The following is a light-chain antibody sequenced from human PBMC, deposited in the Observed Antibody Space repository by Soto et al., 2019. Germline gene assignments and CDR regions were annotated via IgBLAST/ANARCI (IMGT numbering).Light chain of an antibody. Sequence: DIVMTQSPDSLAVSLGERATINCTSSQSIVYNSNNNNYLAWYQQKPGQPPKLLISWASTRESGVPDRFSGSGYGTDFTLTISSLQAEDVAVYYCQQYYNTPYTFGQGTKLEIK. V-gene: IGKV4-1*01. CDR3: QQYYNTPYT. J-gene: IGKJ2*01. CDR1: QSIVYNSNNNNY. CDR2: WAS.